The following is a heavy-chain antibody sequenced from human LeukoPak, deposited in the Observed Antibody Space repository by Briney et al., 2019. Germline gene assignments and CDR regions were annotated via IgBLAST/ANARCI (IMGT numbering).Heavy chain of an antibody. D-gene: IGHD3-9*01. Sequence: ASVKVSCKASGYTFTSYYMHWVRQAPGQGLEWMGIINPSGGSTSYAQKFQGRVTMTRDMSTSTVYMELSSLRSEDTAVYYCARESGVYDILTGYYKYWGQGTLVTVSS. CDR3: ARESGVYDILTGYYKY. CDR1: GYTFTSYY. CDR2: INPSGGST. J-gene: IGHJ4*02. V-gene: IGHV1-46*01.